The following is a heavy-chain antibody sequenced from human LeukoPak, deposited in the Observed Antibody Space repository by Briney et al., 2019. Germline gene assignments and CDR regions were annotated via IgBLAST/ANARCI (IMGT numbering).Heavy chain of an antibody. Sequence: GGSLRLSCASSGFTLSSYWVHWVRQAPGEGLVWLSRINPDGSIINYADSVKGRFTVSRDNAKNTLYLQMNSLRAEDTAVYYCARAGNFRFDYWGQGTLVTVPS. CDR1: GFTLSSYW. CDR2: INPDGSII. V-gene: IGHV3-74*01. CDR3: ARAGNFRFDY. J-gene: IGHJ4*02.